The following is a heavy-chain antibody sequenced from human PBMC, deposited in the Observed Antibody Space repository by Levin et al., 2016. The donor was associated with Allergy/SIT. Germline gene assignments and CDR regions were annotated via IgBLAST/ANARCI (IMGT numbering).Heavy chain of an antibody. CDR2: INPSGGST. J-gene: IGHJ1*01. D-gene: IGHD3-22*01. V-gene: IGHV1-46*01. Sequence: WVRQAPGQGLEWMGIINPSGGSTSYAQKFQGRVTMTRDTSTSTVYMELSSLRSEDTAVYYCAREEGSGYYYVHFQHWGQGTLVTVSS. CDR3: AREEGSGYYYVHFQH.